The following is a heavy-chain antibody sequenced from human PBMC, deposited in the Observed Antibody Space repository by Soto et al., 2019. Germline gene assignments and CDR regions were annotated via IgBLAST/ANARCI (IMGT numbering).Heavy chain of an antibody. CDR1: GGSISGYY. V-gene: IGHV4-59*07. CDR2: IYYRGST. CDR3: ARQQLLPFYYALDV. Sequence: QVQLQESGPGLVKPSDTLSLTCTVSGGSISGYYWSWIRQSPGKGLEYIGYIYYRGSTNYNPSLKSRVTMSIDKSRNQFSLRVNSVTAADTAVYYCARQQLLPFYYALDVWGQGTTVTVSS. J-gene: IGHJ6*02. D-gene: IGHD6-13*01.